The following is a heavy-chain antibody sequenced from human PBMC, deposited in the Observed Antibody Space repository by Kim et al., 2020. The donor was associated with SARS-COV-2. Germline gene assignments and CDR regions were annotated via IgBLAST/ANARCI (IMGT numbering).Heavy chain of an antibody. Sequence: ASVKVSCKASGYTFTSYGISWARQAPGQGLEWMGWISVYNGNTNYAQKVQGRVTMTTDTSTSTAYMELRSLRSDDTAVYFCARVWIAAAATFDYWGQGTLVTVSS. CDR3: ARVWIAAAATFDY. CDR1: GYTFTSYG. D-gene: IGHD6-13*01. J-gene: IGHJ4*02. V-gene: IGHV1-18*04. CDR2: ISVYNGNT.